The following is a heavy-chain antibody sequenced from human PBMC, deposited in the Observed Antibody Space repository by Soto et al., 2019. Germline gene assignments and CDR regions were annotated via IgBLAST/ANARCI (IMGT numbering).Heavy chain of an antibody. V-gene: IGHV3-23*01. J-gene: IGHJ5*02. D-gene: IGHD1-1*01. CDR1: GFTLSNFA. Sequence: GGSLRLACEASGFTLSNFALSWVRLAPGKGLKWVSSIDTTGGSTYYADSVKGRFTISRDNSRNTLYLQMSSLRADDTAVYYCAKDSKGNYLNYFDPWGQGTLVTVSS. CDR2: IDTTGGST. CDR3: AKDSKGNYLNYFDP.